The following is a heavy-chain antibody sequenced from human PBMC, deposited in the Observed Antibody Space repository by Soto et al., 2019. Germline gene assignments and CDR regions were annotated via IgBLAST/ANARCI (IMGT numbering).Heavy chain of an antibody. CDR2: IIPIFGTA. J-gene: IGHJ6*02. D-gene: IGHD7-27*01. Sequence: QVQLVQSGAEVKKPGSSVKVSCKASGGTFSSYAISWVRQAPGQGLEWMGGIIPIFGTANYAQKFQGRVTITADESTSTAYMELRSLRSEDTAVDYCARSGGVYRTLGTRYGIDVWGQGTTVTVSS. V-gene: IGHV1-69*01. CDR3: ARSGGVYRTLGTRYGIDV. CDR1: GGTFSSYA.